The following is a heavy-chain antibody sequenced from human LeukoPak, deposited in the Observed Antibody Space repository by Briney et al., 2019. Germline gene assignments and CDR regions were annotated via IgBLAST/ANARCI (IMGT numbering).Heavy chain of an antibody. D-gene: IGHD4-17*01. CDR3: ARGYGDYGSPFDY. CDR1: GGSINGYY. CDR2: IYHSGST. Sequence: PSETLSLTCTVSGGSINGYYWTWIRQPPGKGLEWIGYIYHSGSTYYNPSLKSRVTISVDRSKNQFSLKLSSVTAADTAVYYCARGYGDYGSPFDYWGQGTLVTVSS. V-gene: IGHV4-30-2*01. J-gene: IGHJ4*02.